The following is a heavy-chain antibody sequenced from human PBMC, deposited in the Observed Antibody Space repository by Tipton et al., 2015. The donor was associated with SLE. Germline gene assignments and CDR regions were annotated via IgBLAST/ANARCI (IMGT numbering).Heavy chain of an antibody. CDR2: IYNSGST. Sequence: GLVKPSETLSLTCTVSGGSISSYYWSWIRQPPGKGLEWIGYIYNSGSTNYNPSLKSRVTISVDTSKNQFSLRLSSVTSVDTAVYYCAKALRIRLVGATDGAFDIWGQGTMVTVSS. D-gene: IGHD1-26*01. CDR1: GGSISSYY. V-gene: IGHV4-59*01. J-gene: IGHJ3*02. CDR3: AKALRIRLVGATDGAFDI.